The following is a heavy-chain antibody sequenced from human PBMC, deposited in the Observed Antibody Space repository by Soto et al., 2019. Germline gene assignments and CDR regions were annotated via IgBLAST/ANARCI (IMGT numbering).Heavy chain of an antibody. CDR1: GFSLDTWGVG. V-gene: IGHV2-5*02. CDR3: ARGLGSWGSYYCDH. Sequence: QITLKESGPTLVRPTQTLTLTCTVSGFSLDTWGVGVGWIRQSPGKAPEWLALIYWDDDKRYSPSLKNRLTITNDTSKNQVVLTVSNMDPVDTVTYYCARGLGSWGSYYCDHWGQGTLVTVSS. CDR2: IYWDDDK. J-gene: IGHJ4*02. D-gene: IGHD3-16*01.